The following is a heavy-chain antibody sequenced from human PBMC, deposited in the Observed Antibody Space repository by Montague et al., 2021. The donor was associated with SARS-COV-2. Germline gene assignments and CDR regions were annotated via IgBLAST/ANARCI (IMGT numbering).Heavy chain of an antibody. V-gene: IGHV4-39*01. D-gene: IGHD2-21*01. CDR3: ARHPTAYGDFFDH. CDR2: VNYGGGS. J-gene: IGHJ4*02. CDR1: DDSIRRTTYY. Sequence: SETLSLTCAVSDDSIRRTTYYWGWIRQPPGKGLEWIGSVNYGGGSYYKPSLKSRVTMSVDEPKKQFALKLTSVTAADTAIYYCARHPTAYGDFFDHWGQGTLVTVSS.